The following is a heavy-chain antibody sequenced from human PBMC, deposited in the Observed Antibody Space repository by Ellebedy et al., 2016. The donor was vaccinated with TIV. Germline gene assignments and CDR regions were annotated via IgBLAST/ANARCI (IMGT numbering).Heavy chain of an antibody. J-gene: IGHJ4*03. CDR2: VSPYDGNT. CDR1: GYTLMSYG. D-gene: IGHD4-23*01. V-gene: IGHV1-18*01. CDR3: ARGFRYGSGRWPLDY. Sequence: AASVKVSCKASGYTLMSYGICWVRQAPGQGLEWMGWVSPYDGNTNYAQKFQGRVTMTIDTSTSTGYMDLRSLRSDDTAVYYCARGFRYGSGRWPLDYWGQGTTVTVSS.